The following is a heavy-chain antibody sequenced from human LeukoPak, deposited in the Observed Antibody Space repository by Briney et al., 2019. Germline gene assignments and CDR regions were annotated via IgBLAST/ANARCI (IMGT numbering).Heavy chain of an antibody. D-gene: IGHD3-22*01. CDR3: AKDRDSSGYPRDFDH. J-gene: IGHJ4*02. V-gene: IGHV3-30*02. CDR1: GFTFRSFG. Sequence: GGSLSLSCTASGFTFRSFGMHWVGRAPGKGRGWVALLGFDGSNKYYGDSVKGRFIISRDNSKNTLYVEMNSLRIEDTAVYYCAKDRDSSGYPRDFDHWGQGTLVTVSS. CDR2: LGFDGSNK.